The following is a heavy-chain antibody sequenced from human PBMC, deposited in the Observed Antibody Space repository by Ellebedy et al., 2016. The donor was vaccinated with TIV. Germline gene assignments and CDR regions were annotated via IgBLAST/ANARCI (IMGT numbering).Heavy chain of an antibody. D-gene: IGHD2-15*01. CDR3: ARRVVVAATRYYYGMDV. CDR2: IYYSGST. J-gene: IGHJ6*02. Sequence: SETLSLTCTVSGGSISSYYWSWIRQPPGKGLEWIGYIYYSGSTNYNPSLKSRVTISVDTSKNQFSLKLSSVTAADTAVYYCARRVVVAATRYYYGMDVWGQGTTVTVSS. CDR1: GGSISSYY. V-gene: IGHV4-59*01.